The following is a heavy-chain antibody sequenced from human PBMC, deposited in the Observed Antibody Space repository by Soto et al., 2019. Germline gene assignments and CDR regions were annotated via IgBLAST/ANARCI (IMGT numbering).Heavy chain of an antibody. J-gene: IGHJ3*01. CDR2: IYYSGKT. V-gene: IGHV4-31*03. CDR3: AIASVITNEAIA. Sequence: SETLSLTCSVSGGSISSDSYLLSWVLHHPGKGLEWIGYIYYSGKTYFNPPLRCRLAISMNKSKNHFSLKLNSMTAADTAVYYCAIASVITNEAIAWGKGRLVTV. CDR1: GGSISSDSYL. D-gene: IGHD4-17*01.